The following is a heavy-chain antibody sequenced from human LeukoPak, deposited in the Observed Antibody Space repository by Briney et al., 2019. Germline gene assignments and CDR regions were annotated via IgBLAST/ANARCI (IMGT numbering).Heavy chain of an antibody. CDR2: IRFDGSYK. Sequence: GGSLRLSCAASGFTFSSYGMHWVRQAPGKGLEWVAFIRFDGSYKYYADSVKGRFTISRDNSKNTLYLQMGSLRAEDMAVYYCARGYSSSWYGYYYYMDVWGKGTTVTISS. D-gene: IGHD6-13*01. V-gene: IGHV3-30*02. J-gene: IGHJ6*03. CDR3: ARGYSSSWYGYYYYMDV. CDR1: GFTFSSYG.